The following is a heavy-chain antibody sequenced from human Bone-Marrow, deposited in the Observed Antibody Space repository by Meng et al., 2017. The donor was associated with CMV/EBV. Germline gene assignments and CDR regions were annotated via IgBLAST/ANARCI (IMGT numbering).Heavy chain of an antibody. D-gene: IGHD3-3*01. CDR3: ARSITAL. CDR2: IKQDGSEK. CDR1: GVSFKTYW. J-gene: IGHJ4*02. Sequence: SLRLSCVAAGVSFKTYWMSWVRQAPGKGLEWVANIKQDGSEKYYVDSVKGRFTISRDNAKKSLYLQMNSLRAEDTAVYYCARSITALWGQGTLVTVSS. V-gene: IGHV3-7*01.